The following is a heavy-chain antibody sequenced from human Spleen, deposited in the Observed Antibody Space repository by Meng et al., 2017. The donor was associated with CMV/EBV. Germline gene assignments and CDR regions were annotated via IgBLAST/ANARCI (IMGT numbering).Heavy chain of an antibody. D-gene: IGHD1-26*01. CDR1: GFSFSDYY. CDR2: IRNKANSYTT. J-gene: IGHJ4*02. Sequence: GESLKISCAASGFSFSDYYMDWVRQAPGKGLEWVGRIRNKANSYTTEYAASVKGRFIISRDDSENSLNLQMNSLKTEDTAVYYRARAVSYSGRSYFDSWGQGTLVTVSS. V-gene: IGHV3-72*01. CDR3: ARAVSYSGRSYFDS.